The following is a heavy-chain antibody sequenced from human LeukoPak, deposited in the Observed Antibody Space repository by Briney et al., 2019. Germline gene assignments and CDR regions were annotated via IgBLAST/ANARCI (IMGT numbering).Heavy chain of an antibody. CDR3: ARDRRVVRGPTYGMDV. V-gene: IGHV4-59*01. D-gene: IGHD3-10*01. Sequence: SETLSLTCTVSGGSISSYYWSWIRQPPGKGLEWIGYIYYSGSTNYNPSLKSRVTISVDTSKNQFSLKLSSVTAADTAVYYCARDRRVVRGPTYGMDVWGQGTTVTVSS. CDR2: IYYSGST. CDR1: GGSISSYY. J-gene: IGHJ6*02.